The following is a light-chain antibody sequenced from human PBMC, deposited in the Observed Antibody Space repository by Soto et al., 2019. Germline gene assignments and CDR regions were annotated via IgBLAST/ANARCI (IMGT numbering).Light chain of an antibody. J-gene: IGKJ5*01. CDR2: LAS. Sequence: DIVMTQSPLSLPVTPGEPASISCRSSQSLLHSTGYNFLDWYLQKPGQSPQLLISLASNRASGVPARFSGSGSGTDFTLKISRVEAEDVGINYCMQALQPPPITLGQGTPLEIK. CDR3: MQALQPPPIT. V-gene: IGKV2-28*01. CDR1: QSLLHSTGYNF.